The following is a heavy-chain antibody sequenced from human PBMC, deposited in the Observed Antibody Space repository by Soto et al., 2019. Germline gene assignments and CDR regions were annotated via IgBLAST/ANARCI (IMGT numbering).Heavy chain of an antibody. D-gene: IGHD4-17*01. CDR3: RMTTVTIYYYMDV. CDR2: IIPILGIA. V-gene: IGHV1-69*02. CDR1: GGTFSSYT. Sequence: SVKVSCKASGGTFSSYTISWVRQAPGQGLEWMRRIIPILGIANYAQKFQGRVTITADKSTSTAYMELSSLRSEDTAVYYCRMTTVTIYYYMDVWGKGTTVTVSS. J-gene: IGHJ6*03.